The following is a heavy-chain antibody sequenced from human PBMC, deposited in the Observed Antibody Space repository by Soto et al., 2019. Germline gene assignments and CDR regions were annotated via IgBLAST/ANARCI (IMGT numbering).Heavy chain of an antibody. Sequence: SVKVSCKASGGTFSSYAISWVRQAPGQGLEWMGGIIPIFGTANYAQKFQGRVTITADESTSTAYMELSSLRSENTAVYYCARAIPGGITGTTQNYYYGMDVWGQGTTVTVSS. J-gene: IGHJ6*02. CDR1: GGTFSSYA. D-gene: IGHD1-7*01. CDR2: IIPIFGTA. CDR3: ARAIPGGITGTTQNYYYGMDV. V-gene: IGHV1-69*13.